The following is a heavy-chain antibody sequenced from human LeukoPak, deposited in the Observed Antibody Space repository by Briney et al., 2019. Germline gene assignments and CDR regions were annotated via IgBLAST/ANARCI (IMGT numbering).Heavy chain of an antibody. J-gene: IGHJ6*02. Sequence: SETLSLTCTVSGASISSYYWSWIRQPPGKGLEWIGSIYYSGSTYYTPSLKSRVTIFVDTSKNQFSLKLSSVTAADTAVYYCARQSNVDTAMITYYYYGMDVWGQGTTVTVSS. CDR3: ARQSNVDTAMITYYYYGMDV. CDR2: IYYSGST. CDR1: GASISSYY. D-gene: IGHD5-18*01. V-gene: IGHV4-39*01.